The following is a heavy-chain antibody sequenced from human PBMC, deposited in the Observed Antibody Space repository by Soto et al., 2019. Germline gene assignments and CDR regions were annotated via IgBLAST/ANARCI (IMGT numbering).Heavy chain of an antibody. CDR1: GFTFNNYA. D-gene: IGHD2-15*01. J-gene: IGHJ4*02. V-gene: IGHV3-23*01. CDR3: TKLRGGTCYSAIDY. Sequence: EVQLLESGGGLVQPGGSLRLSCAASGFTFNNYAMTWVRQAPGKGLEWVSGIGGSGSGAYYADSVKGRFTISRDNSKNTLYLQMNSLRAEDTAVYYCTKLRGGTCYSAIDYWGRGTLVTVSS. CDR2: IGGSGSGA.